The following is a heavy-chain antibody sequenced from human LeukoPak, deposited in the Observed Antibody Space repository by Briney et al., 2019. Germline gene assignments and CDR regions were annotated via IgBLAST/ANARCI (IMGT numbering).Heavy chain of an antibody. Sequence: SETLSLTCAVYGGSFSGYYWSWIRQPPGKGLEWIGEINHSGSTNYNPSLKSRVTISVDTSKNQFSLKLSSVTAADTAVYYCARGQSLRIQQWLRKSRGKFDYWGQGTLVTVSS. J-gene: IGHJ4*02. D-gene: IGHD5-18*01. CDR3: ARGQSLRIQQWLRKSRGKFDY. V-gene: IGHV4-34*01. CDR2: INHSGST. CDR1: GGSFSGYY.